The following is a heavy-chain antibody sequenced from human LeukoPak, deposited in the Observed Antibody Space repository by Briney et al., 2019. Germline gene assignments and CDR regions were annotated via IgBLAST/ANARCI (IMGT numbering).Heavy chain of an antibody. J-gene: IGHJ4*02. D-gene: IGHD6-19*01. V-gene: IGHV1-8*01. CDR1: GDTLTSCD. CDR3: TRGSSGRRDN. CDR2: MNPNSGNT. Sequence: VASVKVSCKASGDTLTSCDINWVRQATGQGLEWMGWMNPNSGNTGYGQSFQGRITMTRDISIGTAYMELSNLTSEDTAIYYCTRGSSGRRDNWGQGTLVTVSA.